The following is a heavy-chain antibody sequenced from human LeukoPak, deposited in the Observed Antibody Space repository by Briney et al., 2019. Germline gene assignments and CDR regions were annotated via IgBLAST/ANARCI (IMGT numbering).Heavy chain of an antibody. CDR2: LYHSGGT. J-gene: IGHJ4*02. CDR1: GYSISSGYS. CDR3: ARSYYYDTSNFYVFDY. Sequence: SETLSLTCAVSGYSISSGYSWGWIRQPPGKGLEWIGSLYHSGGTYYNPSLKSRVDISVDTSKNQFSLILTSVTASDTAIYYCARSYYYDTSNFYVFDYWGQGAPVTVSS. D-gene: IGHD3-22*01. V-gene: IGHV4-38-2*01.